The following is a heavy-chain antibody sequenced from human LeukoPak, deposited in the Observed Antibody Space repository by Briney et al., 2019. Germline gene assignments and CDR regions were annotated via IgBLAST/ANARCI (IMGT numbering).Heavy chain of an antibody. D-gene: IGHD3-9*01. CDR2: IGASGGST. CDR3: AKAEGYDILTGLDY. Sequence: GGSLRLSCATSGFTFSSYAMSWVRQAPGKGLEWVSGIGASGGSTYYADSVKGRFTISRDNSKNTLYLQTNSLRTEDTAVYYCAKAEGYDILTGLDYWGQGTLVTVSS. V-gene: IGHV3-23*01. CDR1: GFTFSSYA. J-gene: IGHJ4*02.